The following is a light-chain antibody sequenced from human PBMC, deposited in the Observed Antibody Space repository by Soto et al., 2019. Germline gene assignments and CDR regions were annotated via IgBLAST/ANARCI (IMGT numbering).Light chain of an antibody. CDR3: QQYNTYSYT. Sequence: DIQMTQSPSTLSASVGDRVTITCRASQSISSWLAWYQQKPGKAPKLLIYDASSLASGVPSRFSGSGSGTEFTLTISSLQPDDFATYYCQQYNTYSYTFGQGTKPEIK. V-gene: IGKV1-5*01. CDR2: DAS. J-gene: IGKJ2*01. CDR1: QSISSW.